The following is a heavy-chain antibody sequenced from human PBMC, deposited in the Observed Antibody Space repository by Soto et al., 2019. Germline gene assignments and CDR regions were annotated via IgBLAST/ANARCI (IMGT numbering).Heavy chain of an antibody. CDR1: GDSISSYY. J-gene: IGHJ4*02. CDR2: IHYSGST. Sequence: PSETLSLTCTVSGDSISSYYWSWIRQPPGKGLEWIGYIHYSGSTSYNPSLKSRVTISVDTSKNQFSLRLSSVTAADTAVYYCARHETLHGNSYYWGQGTLVTVSS. CDR3: ARHETLHGNSYY. D-gene: IGHD4-17*01. V-gene: IGHV4-59*08.